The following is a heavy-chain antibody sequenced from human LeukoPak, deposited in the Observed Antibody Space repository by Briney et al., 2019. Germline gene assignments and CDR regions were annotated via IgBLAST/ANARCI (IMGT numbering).Heavy chain of an antibody. CDR1: GGSISSGGYY. CDR3: ARGFYYGSGNWFDP. D-gene: IGHD3-10*01. CDR2: IYYSGST. V-gene: IGHV4-31*03. J-gene: IGHJ5*02. Sequence: SQTLSLTCTVSGGSISSGGYYWSWIRQHPGKGLEWIGYIYYSGSTYYNPSLRSRLTISVDTSKNQFSLKLSSVTAADTAVYYCARGFYYGSGNWFDPWGQGTLVTVSS.